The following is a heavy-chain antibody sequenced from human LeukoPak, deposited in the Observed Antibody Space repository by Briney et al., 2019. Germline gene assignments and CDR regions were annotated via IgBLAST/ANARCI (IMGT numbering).Heavy chain of an antibody. CDR1: GFTFSSYD. J-gene: IGHJ4*02. V-gene: IGHV3-13*01. CDR2: IGVVGDT. CDR3: AREARGRSDWSMPGY. D-gene: IGHD3-9*01. Sequence: PGGSLRLSCAASGFTFSSYDFHGGRQVRGKRLEWVSAIGVVGDTYYAGSVKGRFTISRDNAKNSLYLQMESLRAGDTAVYYCAREARGRSDWSMPGYWGQGTLVTVSS.